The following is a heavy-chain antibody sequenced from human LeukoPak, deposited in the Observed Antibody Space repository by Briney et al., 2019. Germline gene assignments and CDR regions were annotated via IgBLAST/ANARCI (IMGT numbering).Heavy chain of an antibody. J-gene: IGHJ3*02. CDR1: EFTFRSHW. Sequence: GGSLRLSCVGSEFTFRSHWVNWVRQSPGKGLEWVANIKPDGIDKYYVDSARGRFTVSRDNAKNSAFLQMNSLRAEDTAIYYCATISAQTFDIWGQGTLVSVSS. CDR3: ATISAQTFDI. CDR2: IKPDGIDK. V-gene: IGHV3-7*01. D-gene: IGHD5-24*01.